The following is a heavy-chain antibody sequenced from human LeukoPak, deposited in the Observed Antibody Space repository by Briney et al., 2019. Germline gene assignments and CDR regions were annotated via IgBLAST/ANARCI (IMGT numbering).Heavy chain of an antibody. J-gene: IGHJ6*03. Sequence: PSETLSLTCAVYGGSFSGYYWSWIRQPPGKGLEWIGEINHSGSTNYNPSLKSRVTISVDTSKNQFSLKLSSVTAADTAVYYCARRIAAAAYGYYYYYMDVWGKGTTVTVSS. D-gene: IGHD6-13*01. CDR3: ARRIAAAAYGYYYYYMDV. CDR1: GGSFSGYY. CDR2: INHSGST. V-gene: IGHV4-34*01.